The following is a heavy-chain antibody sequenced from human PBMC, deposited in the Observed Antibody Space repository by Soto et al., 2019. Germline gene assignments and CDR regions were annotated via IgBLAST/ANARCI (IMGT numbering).Heavy chain of an antibody. D-gene: IGHD3-10*01. J-gene: IGHJ5*02. CDR1: AYTFTSYG. CDR3: ARDYGSGSYRFDP. CDR2: ISAYNGNT. V-gene: IGHV1-18*01. Sequence: GPEVKKPGASVKVSCKASAYTFTSYGITWVRQAPGQGHDWMGWISAYNGNTNYAQKFQGRVTMATDTSTSTAYMELRSLTSDDTAVYYCARDYGSGSYRFDPWGQGTLVTVSS.